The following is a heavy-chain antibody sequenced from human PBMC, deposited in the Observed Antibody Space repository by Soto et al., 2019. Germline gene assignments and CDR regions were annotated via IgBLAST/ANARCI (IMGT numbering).Heavy chain of an antibody. CDR2: ISGRDGST. CDR3: AKVLSCSGGPCPLYFDY. Sequence: EVRLLESGGGLVQPGGSLRLSCAASGFTFSTYAMSWVRQAPGKGLEWVSGISGRDGSTYYADSVKGRFTISRDKYKTTLYLQMTSLRAEVTAVYYCAKVLSCSGGPCPLYFDYWGQGTLVTVSS. J-gene: IGHJ4*02. D-gene: IGHD2-15*01. V-gene: IGHV3-23*01. CDR1: GFTFSTYA.